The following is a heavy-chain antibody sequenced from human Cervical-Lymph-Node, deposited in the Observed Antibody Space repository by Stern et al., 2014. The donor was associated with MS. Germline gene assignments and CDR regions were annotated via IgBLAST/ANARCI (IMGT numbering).Heavy chain of an antibody. Sequence: VQLVESGGGVVQPGRSLRLSCAASGFSFSRYAMHWVRQAPGKGLEWVALIWYDGSNPYYADSVTGRFTISRDNIKNTLYRQMNSLRAEDTAVYYCASAYSSSHYYFDYWGQGTLVTVSS. CDR1: GFSFSRYA. V-gene: IGHV3-33*01. J-gene: IGHJ4*02. CDR3: ASAYSSSHYYFDY. CDR2: IWYDGSNP. D-gene: IGHD6-13*01.